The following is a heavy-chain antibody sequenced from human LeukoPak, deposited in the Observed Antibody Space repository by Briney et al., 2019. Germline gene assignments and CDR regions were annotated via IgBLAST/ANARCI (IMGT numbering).Heavy chain of an antibody. CDR2: ISPNSGGT. CDR3: ARDRAVATIGGVDY. V-gene: IGHV1-2*02. CDR1: GYTFTSYY. Sequence: EASVKVSCKASGYTFTSYYMHWVRQAPGQGLEWMGWISPNSGGTNYAQKFQGGVTMTRDTSISTAYMELSSLRSDDTAVYYCARDRAVATIGGVDYWGQGTLVTVSS. J-gene: IGHJ4*02. D-gene: IGHD5-12*01.